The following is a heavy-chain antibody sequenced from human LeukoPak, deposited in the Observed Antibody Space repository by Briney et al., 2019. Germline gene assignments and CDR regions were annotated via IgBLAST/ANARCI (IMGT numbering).Heavy chain of an antibody. CDR1: GFTFSSYG. J-gene: IGHJ4*02. D-gene: IGHD2-8*02. V-gene: IGHV3-33*01. CDR3: ARGPGGYVDY. Sequence: GGSLSLSCAAYGFTFSSYGMHWVRQAPGKGLEWVAVIWYDGSNKYYADSVKGRFTISRDNSKNTLYLQMNSLRAEDTAVYYCARGPGGYVDYWGKGTLVPVSS. CDR2: IWYDGSNK.